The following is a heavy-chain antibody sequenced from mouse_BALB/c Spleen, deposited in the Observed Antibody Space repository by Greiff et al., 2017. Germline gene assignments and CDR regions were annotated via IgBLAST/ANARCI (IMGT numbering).Heavy chain of an antibody. CDR3: ARDLDKRDSGFAY. Sequence: EVKLVESGGGLVKPGGSLKLSCAASGFTFSDYYMYWVRQTPVKRLEWVATISDGGSYTYYPDSVKGRFTISRDNAKNNLYLQMSSLTSEDTAMYDCARDLDKRDSGFAYWGQGTLVTVSA. CDR1: GFTFSDYY. D-gene: IGHD3-3*01. CDR2: ISDGGSYT. V-gene: IGHV5-4*02. J-gene: IGHJ3*01.